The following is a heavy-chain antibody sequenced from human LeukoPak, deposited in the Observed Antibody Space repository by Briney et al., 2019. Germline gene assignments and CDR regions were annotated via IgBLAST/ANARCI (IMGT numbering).Heavy chain of an antibody. V-gene: IGHV1-69*05. D-gene: IGHD3-10*01. CDR2: FIPIFGTA. Sequence: SVKDSCKASGYSFFSYSYSISGVRQAPGQGLEWMGGFIPIFGTANCAQKYQRGVTITTDESTSTAYMELSSLRSEDTAVYYCARAWPENMVRGVTTHGDTLYYYMDVWGKGTTVTVSS. J-gene: IGHJ6*03. CDR3: ARAWPENMVRGVTTHGDTLYYYMDV. CDR1: GYSFFSYSYS.